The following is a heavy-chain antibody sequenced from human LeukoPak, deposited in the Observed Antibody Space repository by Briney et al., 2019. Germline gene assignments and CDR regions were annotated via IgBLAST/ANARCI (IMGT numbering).Heavy chain of an antibody. V-gene: IGHV3-64D*09. D-gene: IGHD4-17*01. CDR1: EFTLSSYI. CDR2: ISNNGGST. Sequence: GGSLRLSCLASEFTLSSYIMHWVRQAPGKGLEYVSAISNNGGSTYYADSVKGRFTISRDNSKNTLYLQMNSLRPEDTAVYYCVRSVTTLSDFHNWGQGSLATVSS. CDR3: VRSVTTLSDFHN. J-gene: IGHJ4*02.